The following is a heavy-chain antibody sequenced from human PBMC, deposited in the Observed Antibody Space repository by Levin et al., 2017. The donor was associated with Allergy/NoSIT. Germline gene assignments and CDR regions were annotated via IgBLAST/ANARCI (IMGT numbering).Heavy chain of an antibody. J-gene: IGHJ4*02. Sequence: GGSLRLSCAASGFTFSDHYMDWVRQAPGKGLEWVGRTRNKANSYTTEYAASVKGRFTISRDDSKNSLYLQMNSLKTEDTAVYYCARAISSSGLLGYWGQGTLVTVSS. CDR1: GFTFSDHY. CDR2: TRNKANSYTT. D-gene: IGHD6-19*01. CDR3: ARAISSSGLLGY. V-gene: IGHV3-72*01.